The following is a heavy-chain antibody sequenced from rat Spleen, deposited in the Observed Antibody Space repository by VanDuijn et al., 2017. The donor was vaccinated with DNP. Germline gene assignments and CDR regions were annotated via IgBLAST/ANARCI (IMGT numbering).Heavy chain of an antibody. CDR1: GFTFSSYD. D-gene: IGHD4-3*01. CDR3: ATHGFGYFDY. J-gene: IGHJ2*01. Sequence: EVQLVESGGGLLQPGRSLKLSCAASGFTFSSYDMAWVRQAPKKGLEWVATIFYDGSTTYYGDSVKGRFTISRDDAKNTLYLQMDSLRSEDTATYYCATHGFGYFDYWGQGVVVTVSS. V-gene: IGHV5-7*01. CDR2: IFYDGSTT.